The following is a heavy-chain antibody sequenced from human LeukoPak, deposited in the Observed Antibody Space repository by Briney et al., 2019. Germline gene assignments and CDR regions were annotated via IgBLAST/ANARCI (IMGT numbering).Heavy chain of an antibody. D-gene: IGHD3-22*01. V-gene: IGHV3-23*01. CDR3: AKDGLYYDGSAHVYYFDY. CDR2: ITGSGDYT. J-gene: IGHJ4*02. Sequence: PGGSLRLSCAASGFTVITNDMTWVRQAPGKGLEWVSSITGSGDYTYYIDSVKGRFTISRDNSKNILYLQMNSLRGEDTALYYCAKDGLYYDGSAHVYYFDYWGQGTLVAVSS. CDR1: GFTVITND.